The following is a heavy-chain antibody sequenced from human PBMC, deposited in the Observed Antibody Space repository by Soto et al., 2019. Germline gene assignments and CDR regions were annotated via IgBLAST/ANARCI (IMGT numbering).Heavy chain of an antibody. D-gene: IGHD3-22*01. V-gene: IGHV1-69*13. Sequence: GASVKVSCEASGGTFSSYAISWVRQAPGQGLEWMGGIISIFGTANYAQKFQCTVTITADESTSTAYMERSSLRSEDTAVYYCARAERSYYYDSSRYYNWFDPWGQGTLVTVSS. CDR2: IISIFGTA. CDR3: ARAERSYYYDSSRYYNWFDP. CDR1: GGTFSSYA. J-gene: IGHJ5*02.